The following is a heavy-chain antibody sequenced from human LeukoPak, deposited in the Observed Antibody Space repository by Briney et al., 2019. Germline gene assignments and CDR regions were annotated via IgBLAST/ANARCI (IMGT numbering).Heavy chain of an antibody. D-gene: IGHD3-22*01. CDR1: GFTFSNAW. CDR3: TTYYESRTQGYFQH. Sequence: SGGSLRLSCAASGFTFSNAWMSWVRQAPRKGLEWVGRIKSKTDGGTTDYAAPVKGRFTISRDDSKNTLYLQMNSLKTEDTAVYYCTTYYESRTQGYFQHWGQGTLVTVSS. J-gene: IGHJ1*01. V-gene: IGHV3-15*01. CDR2: IKSKTDGGTT.